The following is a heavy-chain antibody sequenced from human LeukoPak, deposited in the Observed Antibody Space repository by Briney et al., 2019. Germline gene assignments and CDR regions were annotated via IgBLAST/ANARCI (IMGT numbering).Heavy chain of an antibody. Sequence: SETLSLTCAVSGYSISSGYYWGWIRQPPGKGLEWIGRIYLIVSTYYNPNLKSRDTISVDTSKNQFSLKLSTVTAADTAVYYCARQLGYCSSTSCYTKNWFDPWGQGTLVTVSS. CDR1: GYSISSGYY. J-gene: IGHJ5*02. D-gene: IGHD2-2*02. CDR3: ARQLGYCSSTSCYTKNWFDP. CDR2: IYLIVST. V-gene: IGHV4-38-2*01.